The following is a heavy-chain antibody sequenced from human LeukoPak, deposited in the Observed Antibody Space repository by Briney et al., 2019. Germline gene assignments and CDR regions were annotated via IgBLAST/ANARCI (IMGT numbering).Heavy chain of an antibody. V-gene: IGHV3-7*03. CDR2: IKQDGSEK. Sequence: GGSLRLSCAASGFTFSSYWMSWVRQAPGKGLEWVANIKQDGSEKYYVDSVKGRFTISRDNAKNSLYLQMNSLRAEDTAVYYCAKVRGVIRPLYYYMDVWGKGTTVTISS. D-gene: IGHD3-10*01. J-gene: IGHJ6*03. CDR1: GFTFSSYW. CDR3: AKVRGVIRPLYYYMDV.